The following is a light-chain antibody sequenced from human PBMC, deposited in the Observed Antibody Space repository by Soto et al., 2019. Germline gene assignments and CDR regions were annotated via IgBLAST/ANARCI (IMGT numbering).Light chain of an antibody. Sequence: DIVMTQSPDSLAVSLGERATINCKSSQSVLYSSNNKNYLAWYQQKSGQPPKLLIYWASTRQSGVPDRFSGSGAGTDFTLTISSLQAEDVAVYYCQQYYSTPFTFGPGTKVDIQ. CDR1: QSVLYSSNNKNY. J-gene: IGKJ3*01. V-gene: IGKV4-1*01. CDR3: QQYYSTPFT. CDR2: WAS.